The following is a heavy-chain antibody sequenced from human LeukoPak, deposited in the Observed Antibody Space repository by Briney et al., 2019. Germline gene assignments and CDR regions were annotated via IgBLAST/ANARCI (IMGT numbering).Heavy chain of an antibody. J-gene: IGHJ4*02. CDR2: IYYSGST. D-gene: IGHD6-13*01. CDR1: GGSISSGDYY. CDR3: ARVRAAAGYFDY. Sequence: SQTLSLTCTVSGGSISSGDYYWSWIRQPPGKGLEWIGYIYYSGSTYYNPSLKSRVTISVDTSKNQFSLKLSSVTAADTAVYHCARVRAAAGYFDYWGQGTLVTVSS. V-gene: IGHV4-30-4*08.